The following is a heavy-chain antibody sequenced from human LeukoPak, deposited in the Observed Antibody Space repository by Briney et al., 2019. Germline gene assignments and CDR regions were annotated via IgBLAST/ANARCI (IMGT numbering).Heavy chain of an antibody. CDR1: GGSFSGYY. V-gene: IGHV4-34*01. CDR2: INHSGST. D-gene: IGHD2-21*01. J-gene: IGHJ4*02. Sequence: SETLSLTCAVYGGSFSGYYWSWIRQPPGKGLEWIGEINHSGSTNYNPSLKSRVTISVDTSKNQFSLKLSSVTAADTAVYYCARDPSEKWWLLGCFDYWGQGTLVTVSS. CDR3: ARDPSEKWWLLGCFDY.